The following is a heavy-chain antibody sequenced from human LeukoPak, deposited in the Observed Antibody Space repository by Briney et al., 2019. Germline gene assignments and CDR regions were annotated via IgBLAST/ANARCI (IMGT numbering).Heavy chain of an antibody. Sequence: ASVKVSCKASGYTFTSYGISWVRQAPGQGLEWMGWISAYNGNTNYAQKLQGRVTMTTDTSTSTAYMELRSLRSDDTAVYYCARNVGPRDYYDSSGYYTPGVFDIWGQGTMVTVSS. J-gene: IGHJ3*02. D-gene: IGHD3-22*01. V-gene: IGHV1-18*01. CDR1: GYTFTSYG. CDR2: ISAYNGNT. CDR3: ARNVGPRDYYDSSGYYTPGVFDI.